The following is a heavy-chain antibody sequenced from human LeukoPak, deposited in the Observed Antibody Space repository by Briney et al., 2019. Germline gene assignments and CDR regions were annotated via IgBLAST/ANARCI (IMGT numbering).Heavy chain of an antibody. CDR3: AREEYYDSSAPTNFDY. V-gene: IGHV7-4-1*02. D-gene: IGHD3-22*01. J-gene: IGHJ4*02. CDR1: GYTFSTYP. CDR2: INTNTGNP. Sequence: GASVKVSCKASGYTFSTYPMNWVRQAPGQGLEWMGWINTNTGNPTYAQGFTGRFVFSLDTSVTTAYLQISSLKAEDTAVYYCAREEYYDSSAPTNFDYWGQGTLVTVSS.